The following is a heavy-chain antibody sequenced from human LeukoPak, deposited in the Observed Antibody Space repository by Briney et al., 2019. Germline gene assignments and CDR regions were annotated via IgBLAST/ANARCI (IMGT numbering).Heavy chain of an antibody. Sequence: TSETLSLTCTVSGGSISSYYWSWIRQPAGKGLEWIGRIYTSGSTNYNPSLKSRVTMSVDTSKNQFSLKLSSVTAAVTAVYYCARVGAVAGTSYYFDYWGRGTLVTVSS. CDR3: ARVGAVAGTSYYFDY. CDR1: GGSISSYY. V-gene: IGHV4-4*07. CDR2: IYTSGST. D-gene: IGHD6-19*01. J-gene: IGHJ4*02.